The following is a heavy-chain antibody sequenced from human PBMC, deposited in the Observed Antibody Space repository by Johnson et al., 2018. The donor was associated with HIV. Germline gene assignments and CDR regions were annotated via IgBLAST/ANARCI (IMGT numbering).Heavy chain of an antibody. CDR2: IKEDGSEK. Sequence: VQLVESGGGLVQPGGSLRLSCAASGFTFSRYWMSWVRQAPGKGLEWVANIKEDGSEKYYTDSVKGRFTISRDNSKITLYLQMNSLRAEDTAVYYCASDWGSGAFEIWGQGTMVTDSS. D-gene: IGHD7-27*01. J-gene: IGHJ3*02. CDR3: ASDWGSGAFEI. CDR1: GFTFSRYW. V-gene: IGHV3-7*01.